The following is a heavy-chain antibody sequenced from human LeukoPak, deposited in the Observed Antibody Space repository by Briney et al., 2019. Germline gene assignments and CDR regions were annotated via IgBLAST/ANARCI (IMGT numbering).Heavy chain of an antibody. D-gene: IGHD5-18*01. J-gene: IGHJ4*02. Sequence: ASVKVSCKVSGYTLTELSMHWVRQAPGKGFEWMGGFDPEDGETIYAQKFQGRVTMTEDTSTDTAYMELSSLRSEDTAVYYCARESGNVDTAMVTDYWGQGTLVTVSS. V-gene: IGHV1-24*01. CDR3: ARESGNVDTAMVTDY. CDR1: GYTLTELS. CDR2: FDPEDGET.